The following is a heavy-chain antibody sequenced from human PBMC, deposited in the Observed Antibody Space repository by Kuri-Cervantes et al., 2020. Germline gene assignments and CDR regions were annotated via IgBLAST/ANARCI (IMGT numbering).Heavy chain of an antibody. CDR3: ARDEYSSGWYSDY. J-gene: IGHJ4*02. CDR2: INHSGST. Sequence: SETLSLTCAVYGGSFSDYYWSWIRQPPGKGLEWIGEINHSGSTNYNLSLKSRVTISVDTSKNQFSLKLSSVTAADTAVYYCARDEYSSGWYSDYWGQGTLVTVSS. D-gene: IGHD6-19*01. V-gene: IGHV4-34*01. CDR1: GGSFSDYY.